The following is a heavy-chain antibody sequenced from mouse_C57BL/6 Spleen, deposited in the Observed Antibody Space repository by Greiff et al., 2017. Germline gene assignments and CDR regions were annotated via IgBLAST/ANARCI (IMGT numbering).Heavy chain of an antibody. D-gene: IGHD4-1*01. V-gene: IGHV1-82*01. CDR2: IYPGDGDT. Sequence: QVQLQQSVPELVKPGASVKISCKASGYAFSSSWMNWVKQRPGKGLEWIGRIYPGDGDTNYNGKFKGKATLTADKSSSTAYMQLSSLTSEDSAVYFCARWGLTGDFDYWGQGTTLTVSS. CDR1: GYAFSSSW. J-gene: IGHJ2*01. CDR3: ARWGLTGDFDY.